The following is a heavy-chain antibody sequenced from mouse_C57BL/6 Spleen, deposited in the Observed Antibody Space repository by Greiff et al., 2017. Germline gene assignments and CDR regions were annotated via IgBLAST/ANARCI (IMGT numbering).Heavy chain of an antibody. CDR2: IDPETGGT. Sequence: QVQLQQSGAELVRPGASVTLSCKASGYTFTDYEMHWVKQTPVHGLEWIGAIDPETGGTAYNQKFKGKAILTADKSSSTAYMELRSLTSEDSAVYSCTISYYSNYGGFAYWGQGTLVTVSA. D-gene: IGHD2-5*01. CDR3: TISYYSNYGGFAY. CDR1: GYTFTDYE. V-gene: IGHV1-15*01. J-gene: IGHJ3*01.